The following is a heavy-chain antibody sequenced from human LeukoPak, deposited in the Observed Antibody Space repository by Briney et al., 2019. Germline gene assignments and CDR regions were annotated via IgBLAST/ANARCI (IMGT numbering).Heavy chain of an antibody. D-gene: IGHD3-16*02. CDR2: ITSSRTL. V-gene: IGHV3-69-1*01. Sequence: PGGSLRLSCAASGFTFSNYYMNWVRQAPGKGLEWVSYITSSRTLYYADSVTGGFTISRDNVKNSVYLQMNNLRAEDTAVYFCARDRSLDDALDMWGQGTMVIVSS. CDR3: ARDRSLDDALDM. J-gene: IGHJ3*02. CDR1: GFTFSNYY.